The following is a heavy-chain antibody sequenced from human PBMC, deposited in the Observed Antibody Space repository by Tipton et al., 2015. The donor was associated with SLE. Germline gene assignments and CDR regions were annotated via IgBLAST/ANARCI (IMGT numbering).Heavy chain of an antibody. V-gene: IGHV3-11*04. CDR1: GFTFSDYY. CDR2: ISSSGSTI. CDR3: ARVVYSSSWSEFDY. Sequence: SLRLSCAASGFTFSDYYMSWIRQAPGKGLEWVSYISSSGSTIYYADSVKGRFTISRDNAKNSLYLQMNSLRAEDTAVYYCARVVYSSSWSEFDYWGQGTVVTVSS. J-gene: IGHJ4*02. D-gene: IGHD6-13*01.